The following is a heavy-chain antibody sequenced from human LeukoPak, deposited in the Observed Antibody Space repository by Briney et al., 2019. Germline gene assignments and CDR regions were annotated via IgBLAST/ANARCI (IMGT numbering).Heavy chain of an antibody. CDR3: AHTTSGSLNFAP. Sequence: SLPTLVKPTQTLTLTRTLSGFSLSTSAVGVGWIRQPPGKAVEWLALIYWDDDKRYSPSLKSRLTITKDTSKNQVVLTMTNMDPVDTATYYCAHTTSGSLNFAPWGQGTLVTVSS. D-gene: IGHD3-10*01. CDR2: IYWDDDK. CDR1: GFSLSTSAVG. J-gene: IGHJ5*02. V-gene: IGHV2-5*02.